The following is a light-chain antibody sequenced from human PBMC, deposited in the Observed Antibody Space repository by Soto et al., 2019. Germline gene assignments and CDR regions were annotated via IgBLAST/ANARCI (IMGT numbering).Light chain of an antibody. V-gene: IGLV3-25*03. CDR3: QSADSSGTYVV. Sequence: SYELTQPPSVSVSPXXXXRITCSGDALPKQYAYWYQQKPGQAPVLVIYKDSERPSGIPERFSGSSSGTTVTLTISGVQAEDEADYYCQSADSSGTYVVFGGGTKLTVL. J-gene: IGLJ2*01. CDR1: ALPKQY. CDR2: KDS.